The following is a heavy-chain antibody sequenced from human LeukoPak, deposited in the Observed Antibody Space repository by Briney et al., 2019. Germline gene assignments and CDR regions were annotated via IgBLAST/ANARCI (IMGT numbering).Heavy chain of an antibody. Sequence: PGGSLRLSCAASGFTFSSYWMHWVRQAPGKGLVWVSRINTDGSSTSYADSVKGRFTISRDNAKNTLYLQMNSLRSEDTAVYYCARDLTISSLISAFDIWGQGTMVTVSS. J-gene: IGHJ3*02. CDR3: ARDLTISSLISAFDI. CDR2: INTDGSST. D-gene: IGHD3-10*01. CDR1: GFTFSSYW. V-gene: IGHV3-74*01.